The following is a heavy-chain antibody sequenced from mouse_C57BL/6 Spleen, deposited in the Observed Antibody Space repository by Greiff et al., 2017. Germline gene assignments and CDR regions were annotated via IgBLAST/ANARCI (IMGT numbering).Heavy chain of an antibody. CDR3: ARDYYGSSPYYAMDY. J-gene: IGHJ4*01. CDR1: GYTFTSYG. Sequence: VQLQQSGAELARPGASVKLSCKASGYTFTSYGISWVKQRTGPGLEWIGEIYPRSGNTYYNEKFKGKATLTADKSSSTAYMELRSLTSEDSAVYFCARDYYGSSPYYAMDYWGQGTSVTVAS. CDR2: IYPRSGNT. D-gene: IGHD1-1*01. V-gene: IGHV1-81*01.